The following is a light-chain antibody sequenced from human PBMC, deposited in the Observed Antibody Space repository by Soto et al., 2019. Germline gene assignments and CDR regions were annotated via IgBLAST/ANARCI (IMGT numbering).Light chain of an antibody. CDR2: DAS. CDR1: QSVSTY. Sequence: EIVLTQSPATLSLSPGEKETLSCRASQSVSTYLGWYQQKPGQAPRLLIYDASNRATGIPARFSGSGSGTDFTLTISSLEPEDFAVYYCQQRSNWITFGQGTRLEIK. V-gene: IGKV3-11*01. J-gene: IGKJ5*01. CDR3: QQRSNWIT.